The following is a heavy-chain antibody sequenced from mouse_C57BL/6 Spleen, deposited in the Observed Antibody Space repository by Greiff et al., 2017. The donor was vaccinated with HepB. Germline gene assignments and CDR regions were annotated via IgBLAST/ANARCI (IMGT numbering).Heavy chain of an antibody. V-gene: IGHV1-7*01. CDR1: GYTFTSYW. J-gene: IGHJ1*03. CDR2: INPSSGYT. D-gene: IGHD1-1*01. CDR3: AIRYYGSSYWYFDV. Sequence: QVQLQQSGAELAKPGASVKLSCKASGYTFTSYWMHWVKQRPGQGLEWIGYINPSSGYTKYNQKFKDKATLIADKSSSTAYMQLSSLTYEDSAVYYCAIRYYGSSYWYFDVWGTGTTVTVSS.